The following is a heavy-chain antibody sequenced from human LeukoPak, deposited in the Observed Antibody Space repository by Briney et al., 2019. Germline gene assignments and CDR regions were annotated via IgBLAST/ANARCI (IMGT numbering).Heavy chain of an antibody. V-gene: IGHV3-48*03. CDR1: GYTFSIYE. CDR2: ISSRGNSI. J-gene: IGHJ6*02. CDR3: SRNEPIGKARRDSHHYGMDV. Sequence: PGGSLRLSCAASGYTFSIYEMNWVRQAPGKGLEWVSYISSRGNSIGYADSVKGRFAISRDNAKNSLYLQMNSLRAEDTSLYYCSRNEPIGKARRDSHHYGMDVWGQGTTVTVSS. D-gene: IGHD1-1*01.